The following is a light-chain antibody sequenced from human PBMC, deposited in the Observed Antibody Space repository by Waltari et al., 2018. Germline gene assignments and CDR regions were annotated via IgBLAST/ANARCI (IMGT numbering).Light chain of an antibody. Sequence: EIVLTQSPGTLSFSPGERATLSCRASQSVSSYLAWYQQKPAQEPSLLIYGAYTRATGIPDRFSGSWSGTDFSLTISRLEPEDFAVYFCQHHVSLPATFGQGTKVEIK. CDR1: QSVSSY. J-gene: IGKJ1*01. V-gene: IGKV3-20*01. CDR2: GAY. CDR3: QHHVSLPAT.